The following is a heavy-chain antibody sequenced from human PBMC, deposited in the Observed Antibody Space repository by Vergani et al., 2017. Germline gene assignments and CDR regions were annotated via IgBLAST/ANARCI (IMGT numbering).Heavy chain of an antibody. J-gene: IGHJ4*02. CDR3: AKGTVYGDYFDY. Sequence: QVQLVESGGGVVQPGRSLRLSCAASGFTFSSYGMPWVRQAPGKGLERVAVISYDGSNKYYADSVKGRFTISRDNSKNTLYLQMNSLRAEDTAVYYCAKGTVYGDYFDYWGQGTLVTVSS. D-gene: IGHD4-17*01. V-gene: IGHV3-30*18. CDR2: ISYDGSNK. CDR1: GFTFSSYG.